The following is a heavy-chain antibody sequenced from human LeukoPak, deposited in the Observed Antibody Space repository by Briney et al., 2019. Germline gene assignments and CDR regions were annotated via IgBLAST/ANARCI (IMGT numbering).Heavy chain of an antibody. Sequence: GGSLRLSCTASGFPFSDYSMNWVRQAPGKGPEWISYIGISSGNTKYADSVKGRLTISADNARNSLYLQMNSLRVEDTAVYYCARDHNYAFDNWGQGTLVSVSS. CDR1: GFPFSDYS. CDR2: IGISSGNT. V-gene: IGHV3-48*04. D-gene: IGHD1-1*01. CDR3: ARDHNYAFDN. J-gene: IGHJ4*02.